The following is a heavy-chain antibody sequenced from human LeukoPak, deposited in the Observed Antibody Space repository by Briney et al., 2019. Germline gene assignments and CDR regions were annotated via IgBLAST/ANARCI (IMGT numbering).Heavy chain of an antibody. CDR1: GGTFSSYA. CDR3: ARDQGYGSYYFDY. J-gene: IGHJ4*02. D-gene: IGHD5-18*01. V-gene: IGHV1-69*05. CDR2: IIPIFGTA. Sequence: SVKVSCKASGGTFSSYAISWVRQAPGQGLEWMGGIIPIFGTANYAQKFQGRVTITTDESTSTAYMELSSLRSEDTAVYYCARDQGYGSYYFDYWGQETLVTVSS.